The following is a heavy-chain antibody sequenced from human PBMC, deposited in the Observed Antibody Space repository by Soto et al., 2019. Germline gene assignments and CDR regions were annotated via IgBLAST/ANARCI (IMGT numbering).Heavy chain of an antibody. CDR3: AASIFYYGMDV. Sequence: GESLKISCKGSGYTFTDYWIGWVRQMPGKGLEWMGIIYPGDSDTKYNPSFQGQVTISADKSITTTYLRWTSLKASDTAIYYCAASIFYYGMDVWGQGTTVTVSS. V-gene: IGHV5-51*03. CDR1: GYTFTDYW. CDR2: IYPGDSDT. J-gene: IGHJ6*02.